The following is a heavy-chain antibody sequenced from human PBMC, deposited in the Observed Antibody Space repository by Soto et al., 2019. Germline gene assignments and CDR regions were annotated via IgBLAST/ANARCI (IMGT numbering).Heavy chain of an antibody. Sequence: LRLSCAASGFTFSSYWMHWVRQAPGKGLVWVSRINSDGSSTSYADSVKGRFTISRDNAKNTLYLQMNSLRAEDTAVYYCTRGGYSYGPPYYYYYGMDVWGQGTTVTVSS. CDR2: INSDGSST. CDR3: TRGGYSYGPPYYYYYGMDV. D-gene: IGHD5-18*01. V-gene: IGHV3-74*01. J-gene: IGHJ6*02. CDR1: GFTFSSYW.